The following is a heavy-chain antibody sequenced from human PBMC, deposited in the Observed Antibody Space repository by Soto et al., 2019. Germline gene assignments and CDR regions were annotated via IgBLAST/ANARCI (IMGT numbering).Heavy chain of an antibody. Sequence: QVQLVESGGGVVQPGRSLRLSCAASGFTFSSYGMHWVRQAPGKGLEWVAVISYDGSDKYYADSVKGRFTISRDNSKNTLYVQMNSLRAEDTAVYYCAKDRRRVYYYDSSGYHDYWGQGTLVTVSA. V-gene: IGHV3-30*18. J-gene: IGHJ4*02. CDR3: AKDRRRVYYYDSSGYHDY. CDR2: ISYDGSDK. D-gene: IGHD3-22*01. CDR1: GFTFSSYG.